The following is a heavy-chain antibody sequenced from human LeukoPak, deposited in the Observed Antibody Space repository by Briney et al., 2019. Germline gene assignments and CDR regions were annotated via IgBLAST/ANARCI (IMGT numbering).Heavy chain of an antibody. Sequence: GESLKISCQGSGYSFTSYWISWVRQMPGKGLEWMGRIDPSDSYTNYSPSFQGHVTISADKSISTAYLQWSSLKASDTAMYYCARLDYYGSGSYYSLDPWGQGTLVTVSS. CDR1: GYSFTSYW. CDR2: IDPSDSYT. J-gene: IGHJ5*02. CDR3: ARLDYYGSGSYYSLDP. D-gene: IGHD3-10*01. V-gene: IGHV5-10-1*01.